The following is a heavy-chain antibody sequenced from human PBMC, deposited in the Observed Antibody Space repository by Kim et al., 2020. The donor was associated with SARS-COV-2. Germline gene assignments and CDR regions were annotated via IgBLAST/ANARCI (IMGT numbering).Heavy chain of an antibody. J-gene: IGHJ3*01. CDR3: VRDPPRDIAYDV. CDR2: IRTNAGGGTA. Sequence: GGSLRLSCVAAGGSGFVFSDQYIDWVRQAPGKGLEWVGLIRTNAGGGTAEYAPSVKGRFVISRDDSQNSVFLQMNYLKIEDTARYYCVRDPPRDIAYDVWGQGTMVTVSS. D-gene: IGHD2-15*01. V-gene: IGHV3-72*01. CDR1: GFVFSDQY.